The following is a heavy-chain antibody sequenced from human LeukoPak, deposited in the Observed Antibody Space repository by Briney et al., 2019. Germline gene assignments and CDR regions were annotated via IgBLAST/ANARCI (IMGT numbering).Heavy chain of an antibody. J-gene: IGHJ4*02. CDR2: ISYDGSNK. Sequence: PGGSLRLSCAASGFTFSSYGMHWVRQAPGKGLEWVAVISYDGSNKYYADSVKGRFTISRDNSKNTLYLQMNSLRAEDTAVYYCAKGGGSGWYPDYWGQGTLVTVS. V-gene: IGHV3-30*18. CDR3: AKGGGSGWYPDY. D-gene: IGHD6-19*01. CDR1: GFTFSSYG.